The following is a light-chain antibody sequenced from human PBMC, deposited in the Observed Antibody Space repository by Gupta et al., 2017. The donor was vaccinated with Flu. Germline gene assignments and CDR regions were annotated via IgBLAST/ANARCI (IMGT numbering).Light chain of an antibody. Sequence: GERAPPSCRASRSVSSNLAWYQQKPGQAPGLLMYGASTRATGIPARFSVSGSGTEFTLTISSLQSEDFAVYFCQQYHNWPRTFGQGTKVEIK. J-gene: IGKJ1*01. CDR2: GAS. CDR3: QQYHNWPRT. V-gene: IGKV3-15*01. CDR1: RSVSSN.